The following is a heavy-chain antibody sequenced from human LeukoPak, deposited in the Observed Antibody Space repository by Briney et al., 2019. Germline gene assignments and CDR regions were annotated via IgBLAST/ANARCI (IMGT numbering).Heavy chain of an antibody. CDR2: IRYDGSNK. D-gene: IGHD6-13*01. Sequence: GGSLRLSCAASGFTFSSYGMHWVRQAPGKGLEWVAFIRYDGSNKYYADSVKGRFTIPRDNSKNTLYLQMNSLRAEDTAVYYCAKDFDIAAADGYWGQGTLVTVSS. CDR3: AKDFDIAAADGY. J-gene: IGHJ4*02. CDR1: GFTFSSYG. V-gene: IGHV3-30*02.